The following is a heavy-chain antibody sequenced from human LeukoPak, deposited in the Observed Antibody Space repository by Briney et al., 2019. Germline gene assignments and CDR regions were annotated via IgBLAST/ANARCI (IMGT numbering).Heavy chain of an antibody. J-gene: IGHJ4*02. Sequence: SETLSLTCTVSGGSISSYYWSWIRQPAGKGLEWIGRIYTSGSTNYNPSLKSRVTISVDTSKNQFSLKLSSVTAADTAVYYCARQLYSSSWSPFDYWGQGTLVTVSS. CDR1: GGSISSYY. CDR2: IYTSGST. D-gene: IGHD6-13*01. V-gene: IGHV4-4*07. CDR3: ARQLYSSSWSPFDY.